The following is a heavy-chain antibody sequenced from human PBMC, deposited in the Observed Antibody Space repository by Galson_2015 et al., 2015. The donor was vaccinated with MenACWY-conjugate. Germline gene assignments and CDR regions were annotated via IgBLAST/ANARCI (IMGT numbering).Heavy chain of an antibody. D-gene: IGHD6-13*01. J-gene: IGHJ4*02. CDR1: GFTFKSYA. CDR3: AGQGIASSAGAVDY. CDR2: ISYDGNDK. Sequence: SLRLSCAASGFTFKSYAMYWVRQAPGKGLEWVAVISYDGNDKYYADSVKGRFTISRENSKNTQYLQMNSLRPEDTALYYCAGQGIASSAGAVDYWGQGTLVTVSS. V-gene: IGHV3-30*04.